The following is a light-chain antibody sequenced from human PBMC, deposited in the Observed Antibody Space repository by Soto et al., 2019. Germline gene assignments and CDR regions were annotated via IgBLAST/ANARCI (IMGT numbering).Light chain of an antibody. CDR3: CSYTTSNTRQIV. Sequence: VLTQPASVSGSPGQSITISCTGTSSDVGGYNYVSWYQQHPGKAPKFMIYDVSNRPSGVSNRFSGSKSGNTASLTISGLQAEDETDYYCCSYTTSNTRQIVFGTGTKVT. J-gene: IGLJ1*01. CDR1: SSDVGGYNY. V-gene: IGLV2-14*01. CDR2: DVS.